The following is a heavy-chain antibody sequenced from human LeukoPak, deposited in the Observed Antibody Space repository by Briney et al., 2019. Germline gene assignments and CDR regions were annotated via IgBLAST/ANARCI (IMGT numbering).Heavy chain of an antibody. V-gene: IGHV4-39*01. J-gene: IGHJ4*02. CDR3: ARSGDSSGYYYGVRRSVGFDY. Sequence: SETLSLTCTVSGGSISSSSYYWGWIRQPPGKGLEWIGSIYYSGSTYYNPPLKSRVTISVDTSKNQFSLKLSSVTAADTAVYYCARSGDSSGYYYGVRRSVGFDYWGQGTLVTVSS. CDR2: IYYSGST. CDR1: GGSISSSSYY. D-gene: IGHD3-22*01.